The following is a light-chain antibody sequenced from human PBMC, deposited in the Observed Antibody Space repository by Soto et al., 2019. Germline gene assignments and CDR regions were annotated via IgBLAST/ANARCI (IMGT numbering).Light chain of an antibody. CDR1: QSVISTY. J-gene: IGKJ2*01. V-gene: IGKV3-20*01. Sequence: IVLTQSPGTLSLSPGERATLSCRASQSVISTYLAWYQQQPGQAPRLLLYGASSRATGNPDWFSGSGSGTYFTITITRLEPDDFAVYFCQQYGSSPTTFGQGTKLDIK. CDR3: QQYGSSPTT. CDR2: GAS.